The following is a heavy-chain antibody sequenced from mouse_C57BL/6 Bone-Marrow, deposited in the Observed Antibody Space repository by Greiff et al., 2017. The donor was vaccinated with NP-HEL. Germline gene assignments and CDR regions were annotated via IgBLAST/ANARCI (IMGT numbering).Heavy chain of an antibody. Sequence: EVHLVESGGGLVKPGGSLKLSCAASGFTFSSYAMSWVRQTPEKRLEWVATISDGGSYTYYPDNVKGRFTISRDNAKNNLYLQMSHLKSEDTAMYYCASLTTVVATDYYAMDYWGQGTSVTVSS. D-gene: IGHD1-1*01. CDR3: ASLTTVVATDYYAMDY. CDR1: GFTFSSYA. V-gene: IGHV5-4*01. J-gene: IGHJ4*01. CDR2: ISDGGSYT.